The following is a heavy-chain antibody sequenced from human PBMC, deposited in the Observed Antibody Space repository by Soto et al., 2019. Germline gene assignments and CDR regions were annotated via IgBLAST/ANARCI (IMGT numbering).Heavy chain of an antibody. Sequence: EVQLVESGGGLVQPGGSLRLSCEASGFTFRNYDMHWVRQGTGNGLEWVSGISAAGDPDYADSVEGRFTISRENAQNSFFLQMNSLRVGDTAVYYCATTDRDFYGLDVRGQGTTVIVSS. J-gene: IGHJ6*02. D-gene: IGHD1-1*01. V-gene: IGHV3-13*05. CDR3: ATTDRDFYGLDV. CDR2: ISAAGDP. CDR1: GFTFRNYD.